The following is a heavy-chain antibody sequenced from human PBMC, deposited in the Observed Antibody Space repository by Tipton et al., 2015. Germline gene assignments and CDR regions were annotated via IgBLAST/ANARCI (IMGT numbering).Heavy chain of an antibody. CDR2: IQYSGST. Sequence: TLSLTCTVSSDSINKYYWRWIRQPPGKELEWIGYIQYSGSTNYNPSLKSRVTISVDTSKTQFSLKMSSVTASDTAVYYCARIRGRYVMVSWGQGSLVSVSS. CDR1: SDSINKYY. V-gene: IGHV4-59*01. J-gene: IGHJ5*02. D-gene: IGHD3-16*01. CDR3: ARIRGRYVMVS.